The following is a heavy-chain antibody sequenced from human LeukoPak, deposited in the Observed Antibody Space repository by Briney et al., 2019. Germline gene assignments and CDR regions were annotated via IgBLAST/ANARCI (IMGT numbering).Heavy chain of an antibody. Sequence: GKSLRLSCAASGFTVSGHGMHWVRQAPGKGLEWVSVIYSGGSTYYADSVKGRFTISRDTSKNTLSLQMNSLRAEDTAVYYCATGFARAGYSGYDYWGQGTLVTVSS. CDR3: ATGFARAGYSGYDY. D-gene: IGHD6-13*01. V-gene: IGHV3-53*01. J-gene: IGHJ4*02. CDR1: GFTVSGHG. CDR2: IYSGGST.